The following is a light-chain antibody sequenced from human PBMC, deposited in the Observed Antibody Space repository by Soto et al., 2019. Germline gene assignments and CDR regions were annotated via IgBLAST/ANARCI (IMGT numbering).Light chain of an antibody. CDR2: GAS. Sequence: EIVMTQEPATMSVSPGERATLSCSASQTVSTSLAWYQQKPGQAPRLLIHGASTRATGIPARFSGSGSGTEFTLTISSLQSDDFAVYYCQQYTAWPPWTFGQGSNVDVK. CDR3: QQYTAWPPWT. V-gene: IGKV3-15*01. J-gene: IGKJ1*01. CDR1: QTVSTS.